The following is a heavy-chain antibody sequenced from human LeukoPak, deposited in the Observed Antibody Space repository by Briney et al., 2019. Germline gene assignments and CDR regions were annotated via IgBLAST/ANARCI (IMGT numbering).Heavy chain of an antibody. CDR3: ARVLAMVRGVIIGGMDV. Sequence: GGSLRLSCAASGFTVSSNYMSWVRQAPGKGLEWVAVISYDGDNKYYADSVKGRFTISRDNAKNSLYLQMNSLRAEDTAVYYCARVLAMVRGVIIGGMDVWGQGTTVTVSS. CDR1: GFTVSSNY. CDR2: ISYDGDNK. V-gene: IGHV3-30-3*01. D-gene: IGHD3-10*01. J-gene: IGHJ6*02.